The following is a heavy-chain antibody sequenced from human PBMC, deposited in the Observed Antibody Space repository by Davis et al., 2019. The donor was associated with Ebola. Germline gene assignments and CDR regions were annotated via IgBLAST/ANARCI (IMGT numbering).Heavy chain of an antibody. CDR1: GFPVSTNY. CDR2: IYSGGRT. V-gene: IGHV3-66*01. D-gene: IGHD2-2*01. CDR3: ARSSYQPDW. J-gene: IGHJ4*02. Sequence: GESLKISCAASGFPVSTNYMNWVRQAPGKGLEWVSGIYSGGRTYYADSVKGRFTISRDNARNTVSLQMNSLRAEDTALYYCARSSYQPDWWGQGTLVTVSS.